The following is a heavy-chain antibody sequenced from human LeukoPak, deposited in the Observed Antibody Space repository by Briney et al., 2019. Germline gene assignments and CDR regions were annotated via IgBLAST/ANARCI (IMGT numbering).Heavy chain of an antibody. V-gene: IGHV3-20*04. Sequence: GGSLRLSCAASGFTFDDHGMTWVRQAPGKGLEWVSGIKWNGGSTGYADSVKGRFTISRDNAKNSLYLQMNSLRAEDTAFYYCARAGGGYHSDAFDIWGQGTMVTVSP. CDR3: ARAGGGYHSDAFDI. CDR2: IKWNGGST. D-gene: IGHD3-22*01. CDR1: GFTFDDHG. J-gene: IGHJ3*02.